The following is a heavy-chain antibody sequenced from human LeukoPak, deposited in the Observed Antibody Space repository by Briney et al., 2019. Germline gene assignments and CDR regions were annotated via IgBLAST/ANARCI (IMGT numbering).Heavy chain of an antibody. CDR1: GFTFTNYW. V-gene: IGHV3-7*01. Sequence: GGSLRLSCAASGFTFTNYWMIWVRQPPRKGLEWGANINEDGSEKYYVGSVEGRFTISRDNAKNSVFLQMNSLRDDDTAMYYCASSSYSSSYSWGPGTLVTVSS. D-gene: IGHD3-22*01. CDR3: ASSSYSSSYS. CDR2: INEDGSEK. J-gene: IGHJ4*02.